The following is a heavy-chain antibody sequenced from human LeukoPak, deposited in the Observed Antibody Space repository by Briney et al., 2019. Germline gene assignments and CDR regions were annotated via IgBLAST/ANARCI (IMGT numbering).Heavy chain of an antibody. V-gene: IGHV1-2*02. Sequence: ASVKVSCKTSGYTFTAYYIQWVRQAPGQGLEWMGWINGNSGSTNYAQKFQGRVTMTRDTSIRTAYMELNNLTSDDTAVYYCVRDRYDITSQPFGRWGQGTLVTVSS. CDR1: GYTFTAYY. CDR3: VRDRYDITSQPFGR. D-gene: IGHD1-20*01. J-gene: IGHJ4*02. CDR2: INGNSGST.